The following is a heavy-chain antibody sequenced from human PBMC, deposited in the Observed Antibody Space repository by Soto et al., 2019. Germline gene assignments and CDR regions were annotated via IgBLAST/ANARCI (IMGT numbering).Heavy chain of an antibody. CDR1: GFTFSSYS. J-gene: IGHJ4*02. Sequence: GGSLRLSCAASGFTFSSYSMIWVRQAPGKGLEWVSSISSSSSYIYYADSVKGRFTISRDNAKNSLYLQMNSLRAEDTAVYYCARLHYGSGSYLDYWGQGTLVTVSS. CDR2: ISSSSSYI. V-gene: IGHV3-21*01. CDR3: ARLHYGSGSYLDY. D-gene: IGHD3-10*01.